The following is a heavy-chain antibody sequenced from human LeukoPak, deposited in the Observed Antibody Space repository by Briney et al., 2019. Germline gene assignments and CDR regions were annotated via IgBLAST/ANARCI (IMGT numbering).Heavy chain of an antibody. Sequence: PGGSLRLSCAASGFTFSSYAMNWVRQAPGKGLEWVSYISSSGSTIYYADSVKVRFTISRDNAKNSLYLQMNSLRAEDTAVYYCAKDARGVPSPLDYWGQGTLVTVSS. CDR2: ISSSGSTI. CDR3: AKDARGVPSPLDY. J-gene: IGHJ4*02. D-gene: IGHD1-26*01. CDR1: GFTFSSYA. V-gene: IGHV3-48*03.